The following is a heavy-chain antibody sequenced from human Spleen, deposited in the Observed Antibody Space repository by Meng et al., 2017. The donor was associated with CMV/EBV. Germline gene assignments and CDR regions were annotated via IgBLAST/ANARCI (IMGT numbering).Heavy chain of an antibody. V-gene: IGHV3-33*06. D-gene: IGHD3-22*01. J-gene: IGHJ6*02. CDR1: GFTFSNYG. CDR2: TSYDGSNK. CDR3: AKDVLGYYYDSSNYYYYYNAMDV. Sequence: GESLKISCAASGFTFSNYGMHWVRQAPGKGLEWVAVTSYDGSNKYYADSVKGRFTISRDNSKNTLYLQMNSLRAEDTAVYHCAKDVLGYYYDSSNYYYYYNAMDVWGQGTPVTVSS.